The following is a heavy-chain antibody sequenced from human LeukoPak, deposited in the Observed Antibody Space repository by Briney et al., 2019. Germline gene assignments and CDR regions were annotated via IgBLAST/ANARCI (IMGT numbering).Heavy chain of an antibody. J-gene: IGHJ4*02. D-gene: IGHD5-12*01. V-gene: IGHV4-34*01. CDR2: INHSGST. Sequence: SETLSLTCAVYGGSFSGCYWSWIRQPPGKGLEWIGEINHSGSTNYNPSLKSRVTISVDTSKNQFSLKLSSVTAADTAVYYCARRRLIVATITYYYFDYWGQGTLVTVSS. CDR1: GGSFSGCY. CDR3: ARRRLIVATITYYYFDY.